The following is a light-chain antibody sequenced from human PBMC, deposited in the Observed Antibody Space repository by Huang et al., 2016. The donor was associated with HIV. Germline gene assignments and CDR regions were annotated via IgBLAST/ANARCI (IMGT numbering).Light chain of an antibody. CDR3: QQYNTPPYR. Sequence: DIQMTQSPSTLSASVGDRVIITCRASQSIGNWLAWFQHKPGRAPKLRIYDACNLQNGVPSRFSCSGSGTVFTLTIDNLQPEDYSTYYCQQYNTPPYRFGQGTKVDIK. CDR2: DAC. CDR1: QSIGNW. J-gene: IGKJ2*03. V-gene: IGKV1-5*01.